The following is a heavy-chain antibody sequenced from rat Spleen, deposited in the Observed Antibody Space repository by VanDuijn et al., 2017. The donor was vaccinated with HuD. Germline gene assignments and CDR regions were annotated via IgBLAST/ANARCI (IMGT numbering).Heavy chain of an antibody. Sequence: EVQLVESGGGLVQPGGSLKLSCVASGFTFNNYWMTWIRQAPGRGLEWVASITNASGRTYYSDFVKGRFTISRDNAKSTLYLQMGSLRSEDTATYYCARHRGPLDYWGQGVLVTVSS. CDR2: ITNASGRT. J-gene: IGHJ2*01. CDR1: GFTFNNYW. D-gene: IGHD4-3*01. CDR3: ARHRGPLDY. V-gene: IGHV5-31*01.